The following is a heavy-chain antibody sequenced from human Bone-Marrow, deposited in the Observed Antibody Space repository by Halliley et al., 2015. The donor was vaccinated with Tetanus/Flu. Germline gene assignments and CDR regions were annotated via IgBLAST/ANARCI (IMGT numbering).Heavy chain of an antibody. J-gene: IGHJ6*02. CDR3: ARGNPPYYYYGLDV. V-gene: IGHV4-59*11. CDR1: GGSITSHY. CDR2: IYFSGST. Sequence: TLSLTCTISGGSITSHYWSWIRQPPGKGLEWIGYIYFSGSTSYHPSLRSRVTISVDTSKNQFSLRLSSVTAADTAVYYCARGNPPYYYYGLDVWGQGP.